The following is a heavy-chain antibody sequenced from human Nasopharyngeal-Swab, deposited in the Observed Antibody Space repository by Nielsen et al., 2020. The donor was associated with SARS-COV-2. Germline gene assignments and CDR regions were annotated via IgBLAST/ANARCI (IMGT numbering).Heavy chain of an antibody. Sequence: SETLSLTCAVYGGSFSGYYWSWIRQPPGKGLEWIGEINHSGSTNYNPSLKSRVTISVDTSKNQFSLKLSSVTAADTAAYYCARASGYSSSWRAPYYYYGMDVWGQGTTVTVSS. CDR3: ARASGYSSSWRAPYYYYGMDV. J-gene: IGHJ6*02. V-gene: IGHV4-34*01. CDR1: GGSFSGYY. D-gene: IGHD6-13*01. CDR2: INHSGST.